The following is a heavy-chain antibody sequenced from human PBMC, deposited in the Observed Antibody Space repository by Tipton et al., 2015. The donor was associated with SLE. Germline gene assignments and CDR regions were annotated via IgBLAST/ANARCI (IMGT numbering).Heavy chain of an antibody. CDR1: GYTFTGYY. Sequence: HSGAEVKKPGASVKVSCKASGYTFTGYYMHWVRQAPGQGLEWMGRINPNSGGTNYAQKFQGRVTITTDESTSTAYMELSSLRSEDTAVYYCASGGGMDVWGQGTTVTVSS. CDR3: ASGGGMDV. CDR2: INPNSGGT. J-gene: IGHJ6*02. D-gene: IGHD3-16*01. V-gene: IGHV1-2*06.